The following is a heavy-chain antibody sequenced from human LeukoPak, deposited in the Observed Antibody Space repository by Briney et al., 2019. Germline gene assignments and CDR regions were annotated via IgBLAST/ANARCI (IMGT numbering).Heavy chain of an antibody. V-gene: IGHV3-33*01. CDR1: GFTFSSYG. D-gene: IGHD1-20*01. Sequence: GGSLRLSCAASGFTFSSYGMQWVRQAPGKGLEWVAVIWYDGSNKDYADSVKGRFTISRDNSKNTLYLRMNSLRAEDTAVYYCARYNWNDAGFDIWGQGTLVTVSS. CDR2: IWYDGSNK. CDR3: ARYNWNDAGFDI. J-gene: IGHJ3*02.